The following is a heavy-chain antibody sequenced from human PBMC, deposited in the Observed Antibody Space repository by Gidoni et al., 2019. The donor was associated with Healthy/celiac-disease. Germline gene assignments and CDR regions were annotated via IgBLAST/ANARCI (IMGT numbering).Heavy chain of an antibody. D-gene: IGHD3-10*01. Sequence: QVQLQESGPGLVKPSENLSLTCAVSGYSISSGYYWGWIRQPPGKGLEWIGSIYHSGSTYYNPSLKSRVTISVDTPKNQSSLKLSSGTAADTAVYYCARDTYYYGAGSYYKLGWFDPWGQGTRVTVSA. V-gene: IGHV4-38-2*02. CDR3: ARDTYYYGAGSYYKLGWFDP. J-gene: IGHJ5*02. CDR2: IYHSGST. CDR1: GYSISSGYY.